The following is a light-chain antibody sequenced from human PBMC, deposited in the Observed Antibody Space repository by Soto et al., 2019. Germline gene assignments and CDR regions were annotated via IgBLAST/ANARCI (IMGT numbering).Light chain of an antibody. CDR3: SSYRSGSTRVV. J-gene: IGLJ2*01. Sequence: QSALTQPASVSGSPGQSITISCTGTSSDVGGYNFVSWYQQHPGKVPKVMIYDVSKRPSGVSNRFSGSKSGNTASLTISGLQVEDEAEDYCSSYRSGSTRVVFGGGTKLTVL. V-gene: IGLV2-14*03. CDR1: SSDVGGYNF. CDR2: DVS.